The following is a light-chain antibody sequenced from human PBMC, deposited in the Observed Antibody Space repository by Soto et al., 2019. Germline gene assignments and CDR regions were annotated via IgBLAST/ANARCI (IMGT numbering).Light chain of an antibody. CDR2: DVT. Sequence: QSALTQPASVSGSPGQSITISCTGTSSDVGGYNYVSLYQQHPGKAPELMIYDVTNRPSGVSNRFSGAKSGNTASLTISGLHAEDEADYYCSSFTSSSTLVFGGGTKRTVL. J-gene: IGLJ2*01. V-gene: IGLV2-14*01. CDR1: SSDVGGYNY. CDR3: SSFTSSSTLV.